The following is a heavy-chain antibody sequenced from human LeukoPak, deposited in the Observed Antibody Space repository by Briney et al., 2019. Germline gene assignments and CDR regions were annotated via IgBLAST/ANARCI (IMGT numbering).Heavy chain of an antibody. CDR2: IYSGGST. CDR1: GFTGSSKY. J-gene: IGHJ6*02. CDR3: AKPRIAAAGPSYYYGMDV. V-gene: IGHV3-53*05. Sequence: GGSLRLSCAASGFTGSSKYMSWVRQAPGKGLGWVSIIYSGGSTYYADSVKGRFTISRDNSKNTLYLQMNSLRAEDTALYYCAKPRIAAAGPSYYYGMDVWGQGTTVTVSS. D-gene: IGHD6-13*01.